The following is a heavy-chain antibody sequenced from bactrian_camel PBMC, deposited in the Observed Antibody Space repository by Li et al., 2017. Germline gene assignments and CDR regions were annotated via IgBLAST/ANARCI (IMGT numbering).Heavy chain of an antibody. J-gene: IGHJ4*01. V-gene: IGHV3S63*01. CDR3: VADNFFCPLAIQSRGVITF. CDR2: ISGDGRT. Sequence: QVQLVESGGGSVQAGGSLRLSCIASGFTFDDSDVVWYRQAPGNECELVSDISGDGRTYYLDSVKGRFTVSLDNAKNTVYLQMDSLKAADSAMYYCVADNFFCPLAIQSRGVITFWGQGTQVTVS. D-gene: IGHD3*01. CDR1: GFTFDDSD.